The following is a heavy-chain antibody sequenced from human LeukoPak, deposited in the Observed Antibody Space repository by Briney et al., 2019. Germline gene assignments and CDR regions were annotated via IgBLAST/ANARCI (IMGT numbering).Heavy chain of an antibody. CDR1: GGSISSYY. D-gene: IGHD4-17*01. V-gene: IGHV4-59*08. CDR2: IYYSGTT. CDR3: ASTITVTTDY. J-gene: IGHJ4*02. Sequence: MASETLSLTCTVSGGSISSYYWSWIRQPPGKGLEWIGYIYYSGTTNYHPSLKSRLTISVETSKNQFSLKLSSVTAADTAVYYCASTITVTTDYWGQGTLVTVSS.